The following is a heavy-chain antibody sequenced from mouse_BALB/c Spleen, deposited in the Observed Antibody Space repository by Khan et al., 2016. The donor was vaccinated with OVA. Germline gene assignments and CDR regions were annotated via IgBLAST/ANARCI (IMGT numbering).Heavy chain of an antibody. CDR1: GDSITSGY. J-gene: IGHJ3*01. V-gene: IGHV3-8*02. CDR2: IIYTGYT. CDR3: AMSTDRYAFVY. Sequence: EVQLQESGPSLVKPSQTLSLTCSVTGDSITSGYWNWIRKFPGNKLEYMGYIIYTGYTYYNPSLKCPISITRHTSKNQYYLQLSSVTDEDTATFYCAMSTDRYAFVYWGQGTLVTVSA.